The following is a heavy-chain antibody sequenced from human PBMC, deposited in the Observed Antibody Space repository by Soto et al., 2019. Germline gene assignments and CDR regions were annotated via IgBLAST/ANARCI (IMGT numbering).Heavy chain of an antibody. J-gene: IGHJ4*02. CDR1: GGTFSSYA. CDR2: IIPIFGTA. V-gene: IGHV1-69*12. CDR3: ARHPSGRGDGSGH. Sequence: QVQLVQSGAEVKKPGSSVKVSCKASGGTFSSYAISWVRQAPGQGLEWMGGIIPIFGTANYAQKFQGRVTSTEDESTSTAYMELNSLSSEDTAVYYCARHPSGRGDGSGHWGQGTLVTVSS. D-gene: IGHD3-22*01.